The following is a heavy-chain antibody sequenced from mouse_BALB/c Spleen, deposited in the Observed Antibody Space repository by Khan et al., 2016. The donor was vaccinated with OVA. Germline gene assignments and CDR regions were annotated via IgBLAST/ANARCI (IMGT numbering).Heavy chain of an antibody. J-gene: IGHJ3*01. V-gene: IGHV1-4*01. CDR1: GYTFTTYT. D-gene: IGHD2-14*01. CDR3: AREGAYYRSDGWFAY. Sequence: VQLQQSGAELARPGPSVKMSCKASGYTFTTYTIHWVKQRPGQGLEWIGSIIPTNDYTNYNQKFKDRATLTADKSSSTAYMQLSSLTSEDSALYYCAREGAYYRSDGWFAYWGQGTLVTVSA. CDR2: IIPTNDYT.